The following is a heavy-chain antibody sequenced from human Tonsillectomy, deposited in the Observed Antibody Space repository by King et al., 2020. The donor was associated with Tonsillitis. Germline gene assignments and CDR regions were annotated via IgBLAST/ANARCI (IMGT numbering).Heavy chain of an antibody. Sequence: VQLVESGAEVKKPGASVKVSCKASGYTFSNYGISWVRQAPGQGLEWMGWISAFNGNTHYAQNLQGRLTMTTDTSTSTAYMDLRSLRSDDTAVYFCARDSNIVVVPDHWSFWGQGTMVTVSS. CDR1: GYTFSNYG. J-gene: IGHJ3*01. CDR2: ISAFNGNT. CDR3: ARDSNIVVVPDHWSF. D-gene: IGHD2-2*01. V-gene: IGHV1-18*01.